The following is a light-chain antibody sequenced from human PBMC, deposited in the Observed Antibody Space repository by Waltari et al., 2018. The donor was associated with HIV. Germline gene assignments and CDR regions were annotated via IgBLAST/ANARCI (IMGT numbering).Light chain of an antibody. CDR2: EVT. CDR1: NEDVGAYNY. CDR3: SSWTTSTTRV. Sequence: QSALTQPASVSGSPGQSITISCTGTNEDVGAYNYVSWYQQHPGKAPKLIIYEVTKRPSGIAARCSGSKSGNTASLTISGLQAEDEADYHCSSWTTSTTRVFGGGTKVTVL. J-gene: IGLJ3*02. V-gene: IGLV2-14*03.